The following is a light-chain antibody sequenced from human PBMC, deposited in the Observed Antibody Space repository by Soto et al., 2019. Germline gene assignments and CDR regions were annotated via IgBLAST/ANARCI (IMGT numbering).Light chain of an antibody. Sequence: EIVLTQSPGTLSLSPGERATLSCRASQSVSTNYLAWYQRKPGQAPRLLIYGASSRATDIPGRFSGSGSGTDFTLTITSLEPEDFAVYYCHQYGSSPPTFGPGTKVEIK. CDR3: HQYGSSPPT. CDR1: QSVSTNY. J-gene: IGKJ1*01. CDR2: GAS. V-gene: IGKV3-20*01.